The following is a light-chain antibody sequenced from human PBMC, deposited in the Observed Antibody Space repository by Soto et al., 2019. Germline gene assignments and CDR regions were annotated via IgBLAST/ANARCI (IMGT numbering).Light chain of an antibody. CDR3: QPYNIWPLT. CDR1: QGIGDT. J-gene: IGKJ4*01. Sequence: DIEKTQSPSTLSASVGDRVTITCRASQGIGDTLAWYQHKPGQTPRLLIYDTSTRATGVPTRFSGSRSGAEFTFTINCLQSEDFAVYYCQPYNIWPLTFGGGAKADIK. V-gene: IGKV3-15*01. CDR2: DTS.